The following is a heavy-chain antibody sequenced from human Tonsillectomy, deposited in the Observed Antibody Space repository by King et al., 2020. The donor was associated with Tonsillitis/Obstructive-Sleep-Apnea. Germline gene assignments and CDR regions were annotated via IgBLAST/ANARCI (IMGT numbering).Heavy chain of an antibody. CDR3: ARDGGVEMATIENYFDY. CDR2: ISYDGSDE. Sequence: VQLVESGGGVVQPGRSLRLSCAASGFTFSSYAMHWVRQAPGKGLEWVAVISYDGSDEYYADSVKGQFTISKDNSKNKVYLQMNSLRAEDTAVYYCARDGGVEMATIENYFDYWGQGTLVTVSS. CDR1: GFTFSSYA. V-gene: IGHV3-30*04. D-gene: IGHD5-24*01. J-gene: IGHJ4*02.